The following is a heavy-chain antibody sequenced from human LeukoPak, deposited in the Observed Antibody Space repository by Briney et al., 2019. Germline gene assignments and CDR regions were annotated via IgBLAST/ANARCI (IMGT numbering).Heavy chain of an antibody. Sequence: PSETLSLTCTVSGGSISSVGYYWSWIRQHPGKGLEWIGYIYYSGSTYYNPSLKSRVTISVDTSKNQFSLKLSSVTAADTAVYYCARGSVRNAEYFQHWGQGTLVTVSS. V-gene: IGHV4-31*03. CDR2: IYYSGST. J-gene: IGHJ1*01. CDR1: GGSISSVGYY. CDR3: ARGSVRNAEYFQH.